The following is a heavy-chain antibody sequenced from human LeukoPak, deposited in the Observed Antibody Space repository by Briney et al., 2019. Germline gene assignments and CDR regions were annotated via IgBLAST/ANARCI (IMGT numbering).Heavy chain of an antibody. CDR1: GFTFDDYA. V-gene: IGHV3-9*01. J-gene: IGHJ3*02. CDR3: AKDTGGSYSTGGGAFDI. CDR2: ISWNSGSI. Sequence: GGSLRLSCAASGFTFDDYAMHWVRQAPGKGLEWVSGISWNSGSIGYADSVKGRFTISRDNAKNSLYLQMNSLRAEDTALYYCAKDTGGSYSTGGGAFDIWGQGTMVTVSS. D-gene: IGHD1-26*01.